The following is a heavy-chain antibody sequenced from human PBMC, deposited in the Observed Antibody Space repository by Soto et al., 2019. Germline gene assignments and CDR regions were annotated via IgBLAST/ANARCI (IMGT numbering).Heavy chain of an antibody. D-gene: IGHD3-9*01. CDR3: AESTNYYILTGYYPIYYYYGMDV. J-gene: IGHJ6*02. CDR1: GGTFSSYA. Sequence: QVQLVQSGAEVKKPGSSVKVSCKASGGTFSSYAISWVRQAPGQGLEWMGGSNPIFGTANYAQKIQGRVTIPAVESTITNYMELSSLRSEDTALYYCAESTNYYILTGYYPIYYYYGMDVWGQGTTVTVSS. V-gene: IGHV1-69*01. CDR2: SNPIFGTA.